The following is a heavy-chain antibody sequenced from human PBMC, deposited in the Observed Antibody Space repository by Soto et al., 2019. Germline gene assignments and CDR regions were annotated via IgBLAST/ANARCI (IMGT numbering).Heavy chain of an antibody. V-gene: IGHV1-69*01. CDR1: GGTFSSYA. Sequence: QVQLVQSGAEVKKPGSSVKVSCKASGGTFSSYAISWVRQAPGQGLEWMGGIIPIFGTANYAQKFQGRVTITADESTSTAYMELSSLRSEDTAVYYCATDSVCYYDSSGYYAFGYWGQGTLVTVSS. CDR3: ATDSVCYYDSSGYYAFGY. J-gene: IGHJ4*02. D-gene: IGHD3-22*01. CDR2: IIPIFGTA.